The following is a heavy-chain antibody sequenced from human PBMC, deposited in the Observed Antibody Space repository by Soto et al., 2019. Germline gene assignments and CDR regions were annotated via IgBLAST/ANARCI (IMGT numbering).Heavy chain of an antibody. J-gene: IGHJ4*01. D-gene: IGHD6-19*01. CDR3: ARDGVAAGNINFDY. Sequence: GASVKVSCKASGYMFTKSAMHWVRQAPGQRLEWMGWISGDSGNTKYSPKLQDRVTITRDTSASIAYMELSSLRSEDTALYYCARDGVAAGNINFDYWGQGTLVTVSS. CDR1: GYMFTKSA. CDR2: ISGDSGNT. V-gene: IGHV1-3*01.